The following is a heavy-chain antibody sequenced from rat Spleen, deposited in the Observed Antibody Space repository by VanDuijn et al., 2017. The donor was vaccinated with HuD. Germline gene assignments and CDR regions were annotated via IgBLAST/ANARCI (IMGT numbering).Heavy chain of an antibody. CDR2: ISSSSGT. J-gene: IGHJ4*01. CDR3: ARTRTGAYVMDA. Sequence: VQLVESGGGLVQPGKSLKLSCSASGFTFSSYGMHWIRQAPGKGLDWVAYISSSSGTVYADAVKGRFTISRDNAKNTLYLQLNSLKSEDTAIYYCARTRTGAYVMDAWGQGASVTVSS. CDR1: GFTFSSYG. D-gene: IGHD4-1*01. V-gene: IGHV5-62*01.